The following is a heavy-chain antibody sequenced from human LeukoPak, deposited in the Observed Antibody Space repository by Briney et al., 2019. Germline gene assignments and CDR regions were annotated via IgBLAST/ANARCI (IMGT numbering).Heavy chain of an antibody. CDR2: INQDGSEE. Sequence: GGSLRLSCAASGFTFSNYWMTWVRQAPGKGLEWVAHINQDGSEEHYMDSVKARFIISRDNAKNSLSLQMNSLRAEDTAVYYCVRDGGVSGYDLLDYWGQGTLVTVSS. V-gene: IGHV3-7*01. CDR1: GFTFSNYW. CDR3: VRDGGVSGYDLLDY. D-gene: IGHD5-12*01. J-gene: IGHJ4*02.